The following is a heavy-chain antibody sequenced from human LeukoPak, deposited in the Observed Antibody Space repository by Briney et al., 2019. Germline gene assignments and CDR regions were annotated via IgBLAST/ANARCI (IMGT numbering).Heavy chain of an antibody. Sequence: ASVKVSCKASGYTFTSYDINWVRQATGQGLEWMGWMSPNSGNTGYAQKFQGRVTMTRNTSISTAYMELSSLRSEDTAVYYCARGNSGYDLYYFDYWGQGTLVTVSS. CDR2: MSPNSGNT. CDR1: GYTFTSYD. D-gene: IGHD5-12*01. V-gene: IGHV1-8*01. J-gene: IGHJ4*02. CDR3: ARGNSGYDLYYFDY.